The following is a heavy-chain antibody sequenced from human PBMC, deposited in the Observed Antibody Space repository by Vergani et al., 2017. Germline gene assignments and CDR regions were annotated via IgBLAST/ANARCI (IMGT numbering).Heavy chain of an antibody. CDR2: ISWNSGSI. V-gene: IGHV3-9*01. CDR1: GFTFDDYA. J-gene: IGHJ3*02. Sequence: EVQLVESGGGLVQPGRSLRLSCAASGFTFDDYAMHWVRQAPGKGLEWVSGISWNSGSIGYADSVKGRFTISRDNAKNSLYLQMNSLRAEDTAVYYCAKDGSTAFDIWGQGTMVTVSS. CDR3: AKDGSTAFDI.